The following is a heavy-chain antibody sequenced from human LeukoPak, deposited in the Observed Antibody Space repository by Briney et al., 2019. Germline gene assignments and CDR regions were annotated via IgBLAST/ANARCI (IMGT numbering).Heavy chain of an antibody. V-gene: IGHV3-9*01. CDR1: VFTFDVYA. D-gene: IGHD3-10*01. CDR3: AKDKMVRGVLYYYYMDV. Sequence: PGGSLTLSCAASVFTFDVYAMHWLRHAPGEGLEWVSGICWSSGSIVYADSVEGRFTISRDNAKNSLYLQMNSLRAEDTGLYYCAKDKMVRGVLYYYYMDVWGKGTTVTISS. J-gene: IGHJ6*03. CDR2: ICWSSGSI.